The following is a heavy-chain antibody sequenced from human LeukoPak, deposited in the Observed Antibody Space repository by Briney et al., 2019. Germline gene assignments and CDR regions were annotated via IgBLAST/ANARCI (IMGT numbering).Heavy chain of an antibody. D-gene: IGHD6-19*01. CDR2: VSSSGGGT. J-gene: IGHJ4*02. Sequence: GGSLTLSCAASGFPFRNYAMSWVRQAPGKGLEWVSAVSSSGGGTYFTASVNGRFTISRDNSKNTLYLQMNSLRAEDTAVYYCAKQFVSSGFFDCWGQGTLVTVSS. CDR1: GFPFRNYA. CDR3: AKQFVSSGFFDC. V-gene: IGHV3-23*01.